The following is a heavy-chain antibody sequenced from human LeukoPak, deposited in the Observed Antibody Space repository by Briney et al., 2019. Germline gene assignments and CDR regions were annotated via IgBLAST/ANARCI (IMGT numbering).Heavy chain of an antibody. CDR3: AVLGYCSSTSCPNGAFDI. J-gene: IGHJ3*02. D-gene: IGHD2-2*01. CDR2: ISGSGGST. Sequence: GGSLRLSCAASGFTFSSYAMSWVRQAPGKGLEWVSAISGSGGSTYYADSVKGRFTISRDNSKNTLYLQMNSLRAEDTAVYYCAVLGYCSSTSCPNGAFDIWGQGTMVTVSS. V-gene: IGHV3-23*01. CDR1: GFTFSSYA.